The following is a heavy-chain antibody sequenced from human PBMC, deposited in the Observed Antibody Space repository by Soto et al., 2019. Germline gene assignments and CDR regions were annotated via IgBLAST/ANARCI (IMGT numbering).Heavy chain of an antibody. CDR2: INHSGST. CDR3: ARGSMPYYFDY. CDR1: GGSFSGYY. D-gene: IGHD2-2*01. V-gene: IGHV4-34*01. J-gene: IGHJ4*02. Sequence: SETLSLTCVVYGGSFSGYYWSWIRQPPGKGLEWIGEINHSGSTNYNPSLKSRVTISVDTSKNQFSLKLSSVTAADTAVYYCARGSMPYYFDYWGQGTLVT.